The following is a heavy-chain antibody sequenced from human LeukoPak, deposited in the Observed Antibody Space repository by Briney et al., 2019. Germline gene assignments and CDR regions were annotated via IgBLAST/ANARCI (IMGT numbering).Heavy chain of an antibody. J-gene: IGHJ4*02. CDR1: GFTFSSYA. V-gene: IGHV3-23*01. Sequence: GSLILSCAASGFTFSSYAMSWVRQAPGKGLEWVSAISGSGGSTYYADSVKGRFTISRDNSKNTLYLQMNSLRAEDTAVYYCARARGYSYGYSDYWGQGTLVTVSS. CDR3: ARARGYSYGYSDY. D-gene: IGHD5-18*01. CDR2: ISGSGGST.